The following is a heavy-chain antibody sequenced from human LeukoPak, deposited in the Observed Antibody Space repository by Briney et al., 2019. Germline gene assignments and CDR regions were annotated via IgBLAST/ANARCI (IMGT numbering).Heavy chain of an antibody. V-gene: IGHV3-7*01. J-gene: IGHJ4*02. CDR1: GFTFSSYW. D-gene: IGHD6-13*01. CDR2: IKQDGSEK. CDR3: ARDNAKFSSSWYKGAFDY. Sequence: GGSLRLSCAASGFTFSSYWMSWVRQAPGKGLEWVANIKQDGSEKYYVDSVKGRFTISRDNAKNSLYLQMNSLRAEDTAVYYCARDNAKFSSSWYKGAFDYWGQGTLVTVSS.